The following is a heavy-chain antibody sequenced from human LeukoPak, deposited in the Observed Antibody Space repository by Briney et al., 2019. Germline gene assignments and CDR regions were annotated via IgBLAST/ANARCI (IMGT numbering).Heavy chain of an antibody. CDR1: GGSISSTNW. CDR2: ISLAVPT. Sequence: TLSLTCGVSGGSISSTNWWSCVRQPPGQGLEWIGEISLAVPTNYNPSLNDRVTMSLDESSIQVSLNLTSATAADTAIYYCSRESGACCPFGYWGQGTLVIV. V-gene: IGHV4-4*02. D-gene: IGHD2-21*02. J-gene: IGHJ4*02. CDR3: SRESGACCPFGY.